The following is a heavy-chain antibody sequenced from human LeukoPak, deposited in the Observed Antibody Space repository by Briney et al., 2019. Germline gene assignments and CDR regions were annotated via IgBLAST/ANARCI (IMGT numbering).Heavy chain of an antibody. V-gene: IGHV3-7*01. CDR2: IKEDGSEK. CDR1: GFIFSSYW. CDR3: ARDFQSSY. J-gene: IGHJ4*02. Sequence: GGSLRLSCAASGFIFSSYWMIWVRQAPGKGLEWVANIKEDGSEKNYVDSVMGRFTISRDNAKNSLYLQMNSLRAEDTAVYYCARDFQSSYWGQGTLVTVSS.